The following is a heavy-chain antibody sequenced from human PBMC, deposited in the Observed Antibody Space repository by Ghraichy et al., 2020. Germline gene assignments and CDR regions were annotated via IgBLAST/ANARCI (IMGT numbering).Heavy chain of an antibody. D-gene: IGHD2-15*01. CDR1: GFTFSSYS. J-gene: IGHJ6*02. CDR3: ARGPWTSLVAATHDRYYGMDV. V-gene: IGHV3-21*01. Sequence: GGSLRLSCAASGFTFSSYSMNWVRQAPGKGLEWVSSISSSSSYIYYADSVKGRFTISRDNAKNSLYLQMNSLRAEDTAVYYCARGPWTSLVAATHDRYYGMDVWGQGTTVTVSS. CDR2: ISSSSSYI.